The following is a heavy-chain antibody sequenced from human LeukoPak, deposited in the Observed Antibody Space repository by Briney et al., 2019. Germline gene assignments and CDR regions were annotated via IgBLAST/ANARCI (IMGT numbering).Heavy chain of an antibody. CDR1: GGSISSYY. CDR2: IYYSGST. J-gene: IGHJ4*02. CDR3: ARVYADTTTIDY. D-gene: IGHD1-26*01. Sequence: SETLSLTCTVSGGSISSYYWSWIRQPPGKGLERIGYIYYSGSTNYNPSLKSRVTISVDTSKNQFSLKLSSVTAADTAVYYCARVYADTTTIDYWGQGTLVTVSS. V-gene: IGHV4-59*01.